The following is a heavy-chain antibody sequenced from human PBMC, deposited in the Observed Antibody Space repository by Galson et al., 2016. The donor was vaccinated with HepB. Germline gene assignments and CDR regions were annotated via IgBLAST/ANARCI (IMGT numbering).Heavy chain of an antibody. J-gene: IGHJ6*02. CDR2: VYWDDYK. V-gene: IGHV2-5*02. Sequence: PALVKPTQTLTLTCTFSGFSLRTSGEGVGWIRQPPGKALEWLALVYWDDYKRYSPSLMSRPTITKDTSKNQVVLTMANMDPVDTATYYCSTSIAAGNGYNYFGMDVWGQGTTVTVSS. D-gene: IGHD6-13*01. CDR1: GFSLRTSGEG. CDR3: STSIAAGNGYNYFGMDV.